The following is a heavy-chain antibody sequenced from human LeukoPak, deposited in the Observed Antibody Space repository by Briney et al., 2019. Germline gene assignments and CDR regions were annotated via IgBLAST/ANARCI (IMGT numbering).Heavy chain of an antibody. CDR1: GFTVSSNY. Sequence: GGSLSLSCAASGFTVSSNYMCWVRQAPGKGLEWVSVIYSGGSTYYADSVKGRFTISRDNSKNTLYLQMGSLRAEDMAVYYCARDRYSSSWYVLGAFDIWGQGTMVTVSS. D-gene: IGHD6-13*01. CDR2: IYSGGST. V-gene: IGHV3-53*05. J-gene: IGHJ3*02. CDR3: ARDRYSSSWYVLGAFDI.